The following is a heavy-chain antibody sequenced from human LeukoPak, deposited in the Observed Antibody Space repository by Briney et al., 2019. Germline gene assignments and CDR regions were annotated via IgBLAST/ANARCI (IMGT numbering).Heavy chain of an antibody. Sequence: GGSLRLSCAASGFTFSSYWMNWVRQAPGKGLEWVSYISRSGDTIYFADSVKGRFTISRDNAKNTLYLQMNSLRAEDTAVYYCASVQGGTYLFDYWGQGTLVTVSS. V-gene: IGHV3-48*04. CDR2: ISRSGDTI. CDR3: ASVQGGTYLFDY. CDR1: GFTFSSYW. D-gene: IGHD1-26*01. J-gene: IGHJ4*02.